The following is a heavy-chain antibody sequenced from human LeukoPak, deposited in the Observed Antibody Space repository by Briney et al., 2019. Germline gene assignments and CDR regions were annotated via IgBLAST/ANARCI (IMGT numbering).Heavy chain of an antibody. CDR1: GYTFTSYG. CDR2: ISAYNGNT. CDR3: AREMNYYDSSGIKY. Sequence: GASVKVSCKASGYTFTSYGISWVRQAPGQGLEWMGWISAYNGNTNYAQKLQGRVTMTTDTSTSTAYMELRSLRSDDTAVYYCAREMNYYDSSGIKYWGQGTLVTVSS. D-gene: IGHD3-22*01. J-gene: IGHJ4*02. V-gene: IGHV1-18*01.